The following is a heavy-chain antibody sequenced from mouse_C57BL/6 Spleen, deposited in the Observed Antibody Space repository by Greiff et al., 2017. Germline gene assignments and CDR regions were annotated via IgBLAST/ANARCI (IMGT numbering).Heavy chain of an antibody. V-gene: IGHV1-80*01. CDR1: GYAFSSSW. CDR2: IYPGDGDT. J-gene: IGHJ4*01. D-gene: IGHD1-1*01. Sequence: QVQLQQSGAELVKPGASVKISCKASGYAFSSSWMNWVKQRPGKGLEWIGQIYPGDGDTNYNGKFKGKATLTADKSSSTAYMQLSSLTSEDSAVYFCARRHYGSSYGYAMDYWGQGTSVTVSS. CDR3: ARRHYGSSYGYAMDY.